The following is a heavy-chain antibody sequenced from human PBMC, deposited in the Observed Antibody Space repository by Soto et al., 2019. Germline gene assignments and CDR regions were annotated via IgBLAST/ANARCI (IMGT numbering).Heavy chain of an antibody. CDR3: ARNGARDYVDSSDY. CDR1: GYTFTSYA. D-gene: IGHD4-17*01. J-gene: IGHJ4*02. CDR2: INAGNGNT. V-gene: IGHV1-3*01. Sequence: ASVKVSCKASGYTFTSYAMHWVPQAPGQSLEWMGWINAGNGNTKYSQKFQGRVTITRDTSASTAYMEVSSLRSEDTAVYYCARNGARDYVDSSDYWGQGTPVTVSS.